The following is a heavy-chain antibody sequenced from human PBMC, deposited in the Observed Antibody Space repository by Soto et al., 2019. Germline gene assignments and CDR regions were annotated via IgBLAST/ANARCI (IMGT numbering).Heavy chain of an antibody. CDR3: ARDDRTYHYYYGMDV. V-gene: IGHV4-61*01. D-gene: IGHD2-2*01. CDR2: IYYSGST. Sequence: SETLSLTCTVSGGSVSSGSYYWSWIRQPPGKGLEWIGYIYYSGSTNYNPSLKSRVTIPVDTSKNQFSLKLSSVTAADTAVYYCARDDRTYHYYYGMDVWGQGTTVTVS. CDR1: GGSVSSGSYY. J-gene: IGHJ6*02.